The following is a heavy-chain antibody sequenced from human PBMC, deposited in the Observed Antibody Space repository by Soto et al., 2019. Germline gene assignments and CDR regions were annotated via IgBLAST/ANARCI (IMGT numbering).Heavy chain of an antibody. J-gene: IGHJ3*01. CDR2: IGNASTDS. V-gene: IGHV3-21*06. CDR3: ARGKYYYDGSFYPAD. Sequence: GGSLRLSCAASGFTFSSYSMNWVRQAPGKGLEWVSCIGNASTDSTYADSVKGRFTSSRDNAKNMLYLQMNSLRVEDTAVYYCARGKYYYDGSFYPADWGQGTMVTVSS. D-gene: IGHD3-22*01. CDR1: GFTFSSYS.